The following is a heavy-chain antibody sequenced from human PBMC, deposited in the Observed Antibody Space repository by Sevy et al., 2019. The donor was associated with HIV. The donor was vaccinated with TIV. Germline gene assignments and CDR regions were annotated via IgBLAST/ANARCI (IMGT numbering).Heavy chain of an antibody. D-gene: IGHD1-1*01. CDR3: ALERLSSAVAEYFHN. CDR2: IKSETDGGTR. J-gene: IGHJ1*01. Sequence: GGSLRLSCSASGFTFFNTWMSWVRQAPGKGLEWVGRIKSETDGGTREYAAPVNGRFTISRDNSKNSLFLQMNSLRADDSAVYYCALERLSSAVAEYFHNWGQGTLVTVSS. CDR1: GFTFFNTW. V-gene: IGHV3-15*01.